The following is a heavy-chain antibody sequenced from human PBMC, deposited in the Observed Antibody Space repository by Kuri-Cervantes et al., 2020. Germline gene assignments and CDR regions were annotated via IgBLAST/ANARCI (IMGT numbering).Heavy chain of an antibody. CDR3: AKDIGAANDY. Sequence: GESLKISCAASGFTFSSYSMNWVRQAPGKGLEWVSYISSSSSTIYYADSVKGRFTISRDNAKNSLYLQMNSLRAEDTALYYCAKDIGAANDYWGQGTLVTVSS. CDR2: ISSSSSTI. CDR1: GFTFSSYS. J-gene: IGHJ4*02. D-gene: IGHD2-15*01. V-gene: IGHV3-48*01.